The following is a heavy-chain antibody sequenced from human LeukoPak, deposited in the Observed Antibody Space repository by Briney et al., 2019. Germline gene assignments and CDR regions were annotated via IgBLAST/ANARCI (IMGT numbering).Heavy chain of an antibody. CDR3: AELGITMIGGV. CDR2: ITTSSSYI. V-gene: IGHV3-21*01. CDR1: GFTFSRSS. J-gene: IGHJ6*04. Sequence: PGGSLRLSCAASGFTFSRSSMNWVRQAPGKGLEWVSSITTSSSYIYHTDSVKGRFTISRDNAKNSLYLQMNSLRGEDTAVYYCAELGITMIGGVWGKGTTVTISS. D-gene: IGHD3-10*02.